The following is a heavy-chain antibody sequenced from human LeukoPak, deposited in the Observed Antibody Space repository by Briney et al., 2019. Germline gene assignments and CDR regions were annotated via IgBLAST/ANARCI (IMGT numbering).Heavy chain of an antibody. Sequence: GGSLRLSCAASGFTFSNYYMSWIRQAPGKGLEWVSYISGSSGSTNYADSVMGRFTISRDNGKNSLYLQMNSLRAEDTAVYYCARRFKVNWGLDYWGQGTLVTVSS. CDR2: ISGSSGST. J-gene: IGHJ4*02. CDR1: GFTFSNYY. D-gene: IGHD7-27*01. CDR3: ARRFKVNWGLDY. V-gene: IGHV3-11*06.